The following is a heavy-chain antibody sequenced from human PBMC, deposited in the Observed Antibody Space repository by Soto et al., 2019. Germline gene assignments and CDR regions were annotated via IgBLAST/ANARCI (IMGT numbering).Heavy chain of an antibody. V-gene: IGHV3-23*01. D-gene: IGHD3-16*01. Sequence: EVQLLESGGGLVQPGGSLRLSCAASGFTFSNFAMFWVRQAPGKGLEWVSSISRTGGAANYADSVNGRFTISRANSKNSLFLQMDSLRAEDTAVSYCAKAYDYSWGSSPRELAYWGHGTLVTVSS. CDR3: AKAYDYSWGSSPRELAY. CDR2: ISRTGGAA. CDR1: GFTFSNFA. J-gene: IGHJ4*01.